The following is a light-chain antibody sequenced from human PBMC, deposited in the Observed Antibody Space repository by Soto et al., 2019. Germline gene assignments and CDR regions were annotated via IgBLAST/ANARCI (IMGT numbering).Light chain of an antibody. Sequence: DIQMTQSPSSLSASVGDRVTITCRASQSISSYLNWYQQKPGQAPKLLIYAASSLQSGVPSRFSGSGSGTDFTLTISSLQPEDVATYYCQQSYSTLRTFGQGTKVEIK. J-gene: IGKJ1*01. V-gene: IGKV1-39*01. CDR2: AAS. CDR1: QSISSY. CDR3: QQSYSTLRT.